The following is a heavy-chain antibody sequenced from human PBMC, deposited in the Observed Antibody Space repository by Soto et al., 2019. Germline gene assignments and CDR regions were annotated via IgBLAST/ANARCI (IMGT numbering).Heavy chain of an antibody. Sequence: PSETLSLTCTVSGGSISSGGYYWSWIRQHPGKGLEWIGYIYYSGSTYYNPSLKSRVTISVDTSKNQFSLKLSSVTAADTAVYYCARDSGGYPYYYDSSAFDYWGQGTLVTVSS. CDR3: ARDSGGYPYYYDSSAFDY. D-gene: IGHD3-22*01. CDR2: IYYSGST. V-gene: IGHV4-31*03. CDR1: GGSISSGGYY. J-gene: IGHJ4*02.